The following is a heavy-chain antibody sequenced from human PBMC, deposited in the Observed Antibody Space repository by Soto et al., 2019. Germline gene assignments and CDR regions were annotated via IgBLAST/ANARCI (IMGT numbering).Heavy chain of an antibody. CDR1: GGSVSSGSYY. V-gene: IGHV4-61*01. Sequence: QVQLQESGPGLVKPSETLSLTCTVSGGSVSSGSYYWSWIRQPPGKGLEWIGYIYYSGSTNYNPSLKSRVIISVDTSKNQFSLKLSSVTAADTAVYYCARDAFGITGRYDPWGQGTLVTVSS. D-gene: IGHD1-20*01. CDR2: IYYSGST. J-gene: IGHJ5*02. CDR3: ARDAFGITGRYDP.